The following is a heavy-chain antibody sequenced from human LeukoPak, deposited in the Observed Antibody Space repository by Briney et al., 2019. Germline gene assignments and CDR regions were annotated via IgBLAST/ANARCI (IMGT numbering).Heavy chain of an antibody. CDR2: VYNRGTT. Sequence: PSETLSLTCTVSGVSLGSHYWSWIRQSPGKGLEWIGCVYNRGTTVYNSSLTGRVTISVDTSKNQYSLNLRSVTAADAAVYYCARDAYWGQGILVTVSS. CDR1: GVSLGSHY. J-gene: IGHJ4*02. V-gene: IGHV4-59*11. CDR3: ARDAY.